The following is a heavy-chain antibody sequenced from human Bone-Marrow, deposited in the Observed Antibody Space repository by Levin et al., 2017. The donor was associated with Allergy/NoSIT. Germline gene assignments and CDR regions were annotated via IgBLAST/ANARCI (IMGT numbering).Heavy chain of an antibody. V-gene: IGHV4-31*03. J-gene: IGHJ4*02. CDR3: AREGTPQSWDY. CDR2: MYYSGST. D-gene: IGHD1-14*01. CDR1: GGSISSGGYY. Sequence: PSQTLSLTCTVSGGSISSGGYYWTWIRQRPGKGLEWIGYMYYSGSTYYTPSLKSRVTMSVDTSKNQFSLKLTSVTAADTAVYYCAREGTPQSWDYWGQGTLVSVSS.